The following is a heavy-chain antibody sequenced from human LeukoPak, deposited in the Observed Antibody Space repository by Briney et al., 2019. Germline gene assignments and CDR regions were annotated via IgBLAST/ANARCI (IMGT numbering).Heavy chain of an antibody. J-gene: IGHJ4*02. CDR3: ARVHYDTHDRDGDDY. CDR1: GYTFTGYY. Sequence: ASVKVSCKASGYTFTGYYMHWVRQAPGQGLEWMVRINPNSGGTNYAQKFQGRVTMTRDTSISTAYMELSRLRSDDTAVYYCARVHYDTHDRDGDDYWGQGTLVTVSS. D-gene: IGHD3-9*01. CDR2: INPNSGGT. V-gene: IGHV1-2*06.